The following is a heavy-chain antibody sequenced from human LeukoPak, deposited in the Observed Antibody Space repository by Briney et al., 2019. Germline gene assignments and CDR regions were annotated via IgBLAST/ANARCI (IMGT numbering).Heavy chain of an antibody. CDR2: IWYDGSNK. D-gene: IGHD2-2*01. V-gene: IGHV3-33*01. J-gene: IGHJ6*02. CDR3: ARLGYCSSSSCYGGHGMDV. CDR1: GFSFSSHG. Sequence: GGSLRLSCAASGFSFSSHGMHWVRQAPGKGLEWVAVIWYDGSNKYHADSVKGRFTISRDNSKNTLYLQMNSLRAEDTAVYYCARLGYCSSSSCYGGHGMDVWGQGTTVSVSS.